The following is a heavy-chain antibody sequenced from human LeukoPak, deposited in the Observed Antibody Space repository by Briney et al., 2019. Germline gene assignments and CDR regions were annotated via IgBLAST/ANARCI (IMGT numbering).Heavy chain of an antibody. J-gene: IGHJ4*02. V-gene: IGHV3-48*03. D-gene: IGHD3-22*01. CDR1: GFTLSSHE. Sequence: GSLRLSCAASGFTLSSHEMNWVRQAPGKGLEWVSYISSSGSTIYYADSVKGRFTISRDNAKNSLYLQMNSLRAEDTAVYYCARVGRGDYDSSGYYYDWGQGTLVTVSS. CDR2: ISSSGSTI. CDR3: ARVGRGDYDSSGYYYD.